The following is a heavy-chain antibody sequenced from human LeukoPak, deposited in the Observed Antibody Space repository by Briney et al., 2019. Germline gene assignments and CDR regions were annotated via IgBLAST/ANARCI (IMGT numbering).Heavy chain of an antibody. V-gene: IGHV4-61*08. CDR1: GGSISSGGYY. Sequence: SETLSLTCTVSGGSISSGGYYWSWIRQHPGKGLEWIGYIYYTGATYYNPSLKSRVTISLDTSKNQFSLKLSSVTAADAAVYYCARAGYSYGTGYYFDYWGQGALVTVSS. CDR2: IYYTGAT. CDR3: ARAGYSYGTGYYFDY. D-gene: IGHD5-18*01. J-gene: IGHJ4*02.